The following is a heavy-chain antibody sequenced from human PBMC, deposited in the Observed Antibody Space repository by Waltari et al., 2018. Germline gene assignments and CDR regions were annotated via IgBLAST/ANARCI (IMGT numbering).Heavy chain of an antibody. CDR1: GGTFSSYA. CDR2: ISPNFGKE. J-gene: IGHJ3*02. Sequence: QVQLVQSGAEVKKPGSSVKVSCKASGGTFSSYAISWVRQAPGQGLEGMGWISPNFGKENHAQKFQGRGTITADESTSTAYMELSSLRSEDTAVYYCARAFGITGTTTNDAFDIWGQGTMVTVSS. D-gene: IGHD1-7*01. V-gene: IGHV1-69*12. CDR3: ARAFGITGTTTNDAFDI.